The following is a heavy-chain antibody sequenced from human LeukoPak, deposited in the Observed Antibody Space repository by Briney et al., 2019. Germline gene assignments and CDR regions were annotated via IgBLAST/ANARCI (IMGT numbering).Heavy chain of an antibody. D-gene: IGHD2-2*01. V-gene: IGHV3-30-3*01. CDR1: GFTFSSYA. CDR3: ARDRGYRYYCSSTSCFNGVDY. CDR2: ISFDGSNK. Sequence: PGGSLRLSCSDSGFTFSSYAMHWVRQAPGKGLEWVAVISFDGSNKYYADSVKVRFTISRDNSKNTLYLQVNSLRAEDTAIYYCARDRGYRYYCSSTSCFNGVDYWGQGTLVTVSS. J-gene: IGHJ4*02.